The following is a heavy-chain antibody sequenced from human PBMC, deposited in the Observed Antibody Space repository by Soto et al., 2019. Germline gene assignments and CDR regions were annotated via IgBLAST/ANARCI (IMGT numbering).Heavy chain of an antibody. Sequence: QVQLVQSGAEVKKPGSSVKVSCKASGGTFSSCAISWVRQAPGQGLEWMGGIIPIFGTANYAQKFQGRVTITADESTSTAYMELSSLRSEDTAVYYCARGCTNGVCYVYYYGMDVWGQGTTVTVSS. V-gene: IGHV1-69*01. J-gene: IGHJ6*02. CDR3: ARGCTNGVCYVYYYGMDV. D-gene: IGHD2-8*01. CDR2: IIPIFGTA. CDR1: GGTFSSCA.